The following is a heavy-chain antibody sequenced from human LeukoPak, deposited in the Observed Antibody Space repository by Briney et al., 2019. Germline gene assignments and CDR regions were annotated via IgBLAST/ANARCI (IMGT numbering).Heavy chain of an antibody. J-gene: IGHJ4*02. D-gene: IGHD1-26*01. CDR1: GFTFSSYS. CDR2: ISSSSSYI. V-gene: IGHV3-21*01. CDR3: ARDDPLVGATPYFDY. Sequence: PGRSLRLSCAASGFTFSSYSMNWVRQAPGKGLEWVSSISSSSSYIYYADSAKGRFTISRDNAKNSLYLQMNSLRAEDTAVYYCARDDPLVGATPYFDYWGQGTLVTVSS.